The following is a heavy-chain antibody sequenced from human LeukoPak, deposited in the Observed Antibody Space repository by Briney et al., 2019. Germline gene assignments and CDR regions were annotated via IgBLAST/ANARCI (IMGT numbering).Heavy chain of an antibody. CDR1: GGSFSGYY. Sequence: SETLSLTCAVYGGSFSGYYWSWIRQPPGKGLEWIGEINHSGSTNYNPSLKSRVTISVDTSKNQFSLKLSSVTAADTAVYYCARLRGYCSGGSCHRTTGRYYYCYYMDVWGKGTTVTISS. CDR3: ARLRGYCSGGSCHRTTGRYYYCYYMDV. CDR2: INHSGST. J-gene: IGHJ6*03. V-gene: IGHV4-34*01. D-gene: IGHD2-15*01.